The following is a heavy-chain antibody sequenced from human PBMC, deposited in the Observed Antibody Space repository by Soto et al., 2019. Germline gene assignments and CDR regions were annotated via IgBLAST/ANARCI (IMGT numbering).Heavy chain of an antibody. V-gene: IGHV1-3*01. CDR1: VYTFTSYA. CDR3: ARTWSGYAPYYMDV. CDR2: INAGNGNT. Sequence: ASVKVSCKASVYTFTSYAMHWVRQAPGQRLEWMGWINAGNGNTKYSQKFQGRVTITRDTSASTAYMELSSLRSEDTAVYYCARTWSGYAPYYMDVWGKGTTVTVSS. D-gene: IGHD3-3*01. J-gene: IGHJ6*03.